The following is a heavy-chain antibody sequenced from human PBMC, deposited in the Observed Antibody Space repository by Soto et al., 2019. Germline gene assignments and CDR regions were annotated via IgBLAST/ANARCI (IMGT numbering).Heavy chain of an antibody. CDR3: AWGTFTYDILTGYPDAFDI. V-gene: IGHV3-66*01. Sequence: PGGSLRLSCAASGCTVSSNYMSWVRQAPGKGLEWVSVIYSGGSTYYADSVKGRFTISRDNSKNTLYLQMNSLRAEDTAVYYCAWGTFTYDILTGYPDAFDIWGQGTMVTVSS. CDR1: GCTVSSNY. CDR2: IYSGGST. J-gene: IGHJ3*02. D-gene: IGHD3-9*01.